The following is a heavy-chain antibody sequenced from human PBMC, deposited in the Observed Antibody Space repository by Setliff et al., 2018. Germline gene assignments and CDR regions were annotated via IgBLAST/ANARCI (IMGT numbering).Heavy chain of an antibody. J-gene: IGHJ6*02. CDR3: AREYVVISFVRNTHSHYGMDV. V-gene: IGHV4-61*09. Sequence: SETLSLTCTVSGASIGSGSHYWSWIRQSAERGLEWTGHIYTSGTTDYSPSFKSRVSISSDTSKNVISLKLNSVTAADTAVYFCAREYVVISFVRNTHSHYGMDVWGQGTTVTVSS. D-gene: IGHD2-21*01. CDR2: IYTSGTT. CDR1: GASIGSGSHY.